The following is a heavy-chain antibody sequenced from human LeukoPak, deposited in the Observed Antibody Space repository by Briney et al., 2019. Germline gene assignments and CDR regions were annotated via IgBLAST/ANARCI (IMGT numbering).Heavy chain of an antibody. CDR1: GFTFSSYS. Sequence: GGSLRLSCAASGFTFSSYSMNWVRQAPGKGLEWVSSISSSSSYIYYADSVKGRFTISRDNAKNSLYLQMNSLRAEDTAVYYCAREIRRYDSSGYYFPYYYGMDVWGQETTVTVSS. D-gene: IGHD3-22*01. V-gene: IGHV3-21*01. CDR3: AREIRRYDSSGYYFPYYYGMDV. J-gene: IGHJ6*02. CDR2: ISSSSSYI.